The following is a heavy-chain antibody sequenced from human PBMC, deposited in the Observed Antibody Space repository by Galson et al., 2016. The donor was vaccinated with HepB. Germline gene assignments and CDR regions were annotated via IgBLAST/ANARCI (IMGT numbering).Heavy chain of an antibody. Sequence: ETLSLTCTVSGVSIISSSYYWGWIRQPPGKGLEWIGSIYPGGNTLYSPSLKSRVTIATDTSKRFFSLRLTSVTAADTAVYYCAAGDIVVPIKGPFEYWGQGTLVTVSP. V-gene: IGHV4-39*02. CDR2: IYPGGNT. J-gene: IGHJ4*02. CDR3: AAGDIVVPIKGPFEY. D-gene: IGHD2-21*01. CDR1: GVSIISSSYY.